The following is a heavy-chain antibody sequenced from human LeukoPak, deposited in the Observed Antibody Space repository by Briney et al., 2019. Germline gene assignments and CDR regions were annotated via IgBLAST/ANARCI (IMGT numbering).Heavy chain of an antibody. Sequence: GGSLRLSCAAAGYTFNNYAMSWVRQAPGKGLKWVSGISSGGSTYYADSVKGRFTISRDNSKNTLYLQMNSLRAEDTAVYYCAKDTYSTSPYYFDYWGQGTLVTVSS. D-gene: IGHD1-26*01. V-gene: IGHV3-23*01. CDR1: GYTFNNYA. J-gene: IGHJ4*02. CDR3: AKDTYSTSPYYFDY. CDR2: ISSGGST.